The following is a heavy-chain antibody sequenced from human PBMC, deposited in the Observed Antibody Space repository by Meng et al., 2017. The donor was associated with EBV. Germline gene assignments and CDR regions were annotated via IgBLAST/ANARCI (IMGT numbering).Heavy chain of an antibody. J-gene: IGHJ4*02. CDR3: ARVGIAVAGTGDY. D-gene: IGHD6-19*01. Sequence: VQRVQSGGEVEKLGDSVKVSCKAAGYTITGYYMHLVRHALGQWLEWMGRSNPNCGGTNYAPKFQDRVTMNRKTTISTAYMELSRLRSYYTAVYYCARVGIAVAGTGDYWGQGTLVTVSS. V-gene: IGHV1-2*06. CDR2: SNPNCGGT. CDR1: GYTITGYY.